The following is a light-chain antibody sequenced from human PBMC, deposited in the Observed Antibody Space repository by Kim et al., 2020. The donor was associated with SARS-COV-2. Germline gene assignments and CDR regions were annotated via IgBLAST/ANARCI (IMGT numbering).Light chain of an antibody. Sequence: QSALTQPASVSGSPGQSITISCTGTSSDVGGYNSVSWYQQHPGKAPKLMIYDVSKWPAGVSDRFSGSKSGNTASLTISGLQAEDEADYYCSSYTSTTTLIFGGGTQLTVL. J-gene: IGLJ2*01. CDR3: SSYTSTTTLI. V-gene: IGLV2-14*03. CDR2: DVS. CDR1: SSDVGGYNS.